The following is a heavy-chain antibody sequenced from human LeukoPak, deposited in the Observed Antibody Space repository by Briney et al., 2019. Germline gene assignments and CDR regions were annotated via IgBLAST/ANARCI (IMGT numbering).Heavy chain of an antibody. Sequence: ASVKVSCKASGYTFTGHYIHWVRQAPGQGLEWMGWINPKNAATNYAQKFQGRVTMTRDTSTGTVYMEVNALRSDDTAVYYCAINSGDSSGYSWMDVWGKGTTVTVSS. CDR3: AINSGDSSGYSWMDV. V-gene: IGHV1-2*02. CDR2: INPKNAAT. J-gene: IGHJ6*04. D-gene: IGHD3-22*01. CDR1: GYTFTGHY.